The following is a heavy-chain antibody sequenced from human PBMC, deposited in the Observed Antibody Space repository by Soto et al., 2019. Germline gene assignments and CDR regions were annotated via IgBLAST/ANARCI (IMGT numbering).Heavy chain of an antibody. CDR2: IYPGDPDT. D-gene: IGHD6-13*01. Sequence: ESLKISWKGAGDSCTSYGSGWVRQMPGKGLEWMGIIYPGDPDTRYSPSFQGQVTISADKSISTAYLQWSSLKASDTAMYYCARREAAAGYNWFDPWGQGTLVTVSS. CDR3: ARREAAAGYNWFDP. CDR1: GDSCTSYG. V-gene: IGHV5-51*01. J-gene: IGHJ5*02.